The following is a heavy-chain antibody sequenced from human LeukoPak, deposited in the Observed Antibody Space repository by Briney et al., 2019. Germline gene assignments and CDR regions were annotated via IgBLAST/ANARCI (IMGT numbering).Heavy chain of an antibody. CDR3: ARDREINWFDP. Sequence: SETLSLTCTVSGGSISSGGYYWSWIRQPPGKGLEWIGYIYHSGSTYYNPSLKSRVTISLDRSKNQFSLKLSSVTAADTAVYYCARDREINWFDPWGQGTLVTVSS. CDR2: IYHSGST. CDR1: GGSISSGGYY. V-gene: IGHV4-30-2*01. J-gene: IGHJ5*02. D-gene: IGHD3-10*01.